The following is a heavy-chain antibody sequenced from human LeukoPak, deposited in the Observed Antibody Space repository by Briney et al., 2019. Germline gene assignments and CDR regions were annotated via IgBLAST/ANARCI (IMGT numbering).Heavy chain of an antibody. CDR2: INHSGST. CDR1: GGSFSGYY. V-gene: IGHV4-34*01. D-gene: IGHD1-14*01. Sequence: PSETLSLTCAVYGGSFSGYYWSWIRQPPGKGLEWIGEINHSGSTNYNPSLKSRVTISVDTSKNQFSLKLSSVTAVDTAVYYCARGRYLPLYFDYWGQGTLVTVSS. CDR3: ARGRYLPLYFDY. J-gene: IGHJ4*02.